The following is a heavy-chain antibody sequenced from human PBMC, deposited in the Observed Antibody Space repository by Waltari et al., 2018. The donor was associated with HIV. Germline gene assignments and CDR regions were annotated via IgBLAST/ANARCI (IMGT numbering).Heavy chain of an antibody. CDR1: GYSFTNYW. CDR2: ILSGIFDT. J-gene: IGHJ4*02. Sequence: EVQLVQSGAEVKKPGESLKISCKGSGYSFTNYWIGWVRQMPGKGLEGLGSILSGIFDTRYSPAFEGQGTSSTGKSISTAYLQLSSLKAADTAMYYCARRGMAAAGTGAGAFDYWGQGTLVTVSS. D-gene: IGHD6-13*01. CDR3: ARRGMAAAGTGAGAFDY. V-gene: IGHV5-51*01.